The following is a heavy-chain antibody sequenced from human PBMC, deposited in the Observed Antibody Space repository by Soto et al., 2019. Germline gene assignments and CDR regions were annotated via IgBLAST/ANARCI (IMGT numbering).Heavy chain of an antibody. CDR1: GGSISTNY. CDR3: ARAPANVLGHYYYGMDV. V-gene: IGHV4-59*01. D-gene: IGHD2-2*01. Sequence: SETLSLTCTVSGGSISTNYWTWSRLPPGKGPEWIGYIYSSGSTNYNPSLRGRVTLSVDASKNQVSLKLSSVTAADTAVYYCARAPANVLGHYYYGMDVWGHGTTVTVSS. CDR2: IYSSGST. J-gene: IGHJ6*02.